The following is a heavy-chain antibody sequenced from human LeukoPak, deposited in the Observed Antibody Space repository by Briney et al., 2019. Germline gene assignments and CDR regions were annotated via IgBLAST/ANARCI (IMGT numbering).Heavy chain of an antibody. J-gene: IGHJ4*02. CDR3: ARHVDYGDSYFDY. V-gene: IGHV4-39*01. CDR1: GGSISSSSYY. D-gene: IGHD4-17*01. CDR2: IYYSGST. Sequence: PSETLSLTCTVSGGSISSSSYYWGWIRQPPGKGLEWIGSIYYSGSTYYNPSLKSRVTISVDASKNQFSLKLSSVTAADTAVYYCARHVDYGDSYFDYWGQGTLVTVSS.